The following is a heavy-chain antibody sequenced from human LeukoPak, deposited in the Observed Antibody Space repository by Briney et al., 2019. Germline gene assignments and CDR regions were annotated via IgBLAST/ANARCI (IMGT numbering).Heavy chain of an antibody. CDR2: ISYDGSNK. D-gene: IGHD4-17*01. J-gene: IGHJ4*02. V-gene: IGHV3-30-3*01. CDR3: ARGYVNDYGVYGLDY. CDR1: GFTFSSYA. Sequence: GGSLRLSCAASGFTFSSYAMHWVRQAPGKGLEWVAVISYDGSNKYYADSVKGRFTISRDNSKNTLYLQMNSLRAGDTAVYYCARGYVNDYGVYGLDYWGQGTLVTVSS.